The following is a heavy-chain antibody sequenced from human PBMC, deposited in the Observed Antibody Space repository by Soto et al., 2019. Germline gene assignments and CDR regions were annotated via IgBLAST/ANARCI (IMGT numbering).Heavy chain of an antibody. Sequence: EVQLLESGGGLVQPGGSLRLSCATSGFTFSTFALSWVRQVPGRALEWVSTISGSGGSTYYADSVKGRFTISRDNSKNTLFLPMNSLRAEDTAVYYCAKDLRGRLSGYRRGMFVPRPLDYWGQGTLVSVSS. D-gene: IGHD3-22*01. V-gene: IGHV3-23*01. CDR3: AKDLRGRLSGYRRGMFVPRPLDY. CDR1: GFTFSTFA. J-gene: IGHJ4*02. CDR2: ISGSGGST.